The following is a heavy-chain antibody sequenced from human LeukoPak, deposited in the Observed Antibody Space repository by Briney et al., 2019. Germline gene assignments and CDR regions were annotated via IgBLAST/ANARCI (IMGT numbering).Heavy chain of an antibody. CDR2: ISYSGST. Sequence: SQTLSLTCTVSSGSISSGAYYWSWIRQHPGKGLEWIGYISYSGSTDYNPSLKSRVTISVDTSKNQFSLKLSSVTAADSAVYYCARLTRLSTSLDRYYLDYWGQGTLVTVSS. D-gene: IGHD6-6*01. CDR1: SGSISSGAYY. J-gene: IGHJ4*02. CDR3: ARLTRLSTSLDRYYLDY. V-gene: IGHV4-30-4*08.